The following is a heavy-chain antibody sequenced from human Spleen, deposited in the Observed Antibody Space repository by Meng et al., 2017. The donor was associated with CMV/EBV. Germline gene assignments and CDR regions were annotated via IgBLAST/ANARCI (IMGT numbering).Heavy chain of an antibody. J-gene: IGHJ4*02. CDR2: ISEDGNNY. V-gene: IGHV3-30-3*01. CDR3: ARDGSPTAYFDY. D-gene: IGHD4-11*01. CDR1: GLNLNNYA. Sequence: CAASGLNLNNYAIHWVRQAPGKGLEWVALISEDGNNYDYADSVKGRFTISRDNSKNTLFLRMNSLRGDDTAVYYCARDGSPTAYFDYWGQGTLVTVSS.